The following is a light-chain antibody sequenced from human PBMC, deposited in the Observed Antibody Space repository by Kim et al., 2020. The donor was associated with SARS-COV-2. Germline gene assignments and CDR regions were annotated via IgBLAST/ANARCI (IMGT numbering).Light chain of an antibody. CDR2: GAS. Sequence: EIVMTQSPATLSVSPGERATLSCRASQSVSSNLAWYQQKPGHAPRLLIYGASTRATGIPARFSGSGSGTEFTLTISSLQSEDFAVYYCQQYNNCPPWTFGQGTKVDIK. CDR3: QQYNNCPPWT. V-gene: IGKV3-15*01. J-gene: IGKJ1*01. CDR1: QSVSSN.